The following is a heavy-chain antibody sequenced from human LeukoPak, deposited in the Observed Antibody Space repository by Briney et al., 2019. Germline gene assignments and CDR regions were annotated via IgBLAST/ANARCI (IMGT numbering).Heavy chain of an antibody. V-gene: IGHV3-48*02. J-gene: IGHJ5*02. CDR3: ARDRRITIFGVVPTNWFDP. CDR2: ISSSSSTI. D-gene: IGHD3-3*01. Sequence: GGSLRLSCAASGFTFSSYSMNWVRQAPGKGLEWVSYISSSSSTIYYADSVKGRFTISRDNAKNSLYLRMNSLRDEDTAVYYCARDRRITIFGVVPTNWFDPWGQGTLVTVSS. CDR1: GFTFSSYS.